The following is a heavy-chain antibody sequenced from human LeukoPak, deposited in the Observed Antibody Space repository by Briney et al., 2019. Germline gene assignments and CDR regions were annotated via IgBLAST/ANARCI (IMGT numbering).Heavy chain of an antibody. CDR3: ARESSGWLQLFDY. J-gene: IGHJ4*02. D-gene: IGHD5-24*01. CDR2: IYSGGST. Sequence: GGSLRLSCAASGFTVSSKYMSWVRQAPGKGLEWVSVIYSGGSTYYADSVKGRFAISRDNSKNTVYLQMNSLRAEDTAVYYCARESSGWLQLFDYWGQGTLVTVSS. V-gene: IGHV3-66*01. CDR1: GFTVSSKY.